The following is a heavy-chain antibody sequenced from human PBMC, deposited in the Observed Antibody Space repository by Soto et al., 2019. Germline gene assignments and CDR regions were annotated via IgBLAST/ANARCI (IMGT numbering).Heavy chain of an antibody. CDR2: MYNTGST. J-gene: IGHJ4*02. V-gene: IGHV4-59*01. D-gene: IGHD4-17*01. CDR3: ARDFDADSRTDFDY. CDR1: GGSISSYY. Sequence: PSETLSLTCTVSGGSISSYYWSWIRQPPGKGLEWIGYMYNTGSTIYNPSLKSRVTISVDTSKNQFSLKLNSVTAADTAVYYCARDFDADSRTDFDYWGQGTLVTVSS.